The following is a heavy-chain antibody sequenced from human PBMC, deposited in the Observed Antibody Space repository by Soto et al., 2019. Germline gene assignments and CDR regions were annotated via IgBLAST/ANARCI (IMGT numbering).Heavy chain of an antibody. CDR1: GGTFGIYA. V-gene: IGHV1-69*01. CDR3: ARVPRQMLYGPTRNGMDV. D-gene: IGHD2-2*02. J-gene: IGHJ6*02. CDR2: IIPAFGTT. Sequence: QVQLVQSGAAVSKPGSSVKVSCKASGGTFGIYAIGWVLQAPGQGLEWMGGIIPAFGTTKNAQKFQDRVDMTADESTNTVYMERRGLRFDDTAVYYWARVPRQMLYGPTRNGMDVWGQGTTLIVSS.